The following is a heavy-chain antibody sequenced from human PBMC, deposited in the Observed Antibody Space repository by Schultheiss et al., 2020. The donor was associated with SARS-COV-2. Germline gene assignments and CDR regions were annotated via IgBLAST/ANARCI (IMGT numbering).Heavy chain of an antibody. J-gene: IGHJ4*02. CDR3: ARDLGCSGGSCYTPPFDY. V-gene: IGHV4-34*01. CDR2: INHSGST. D-gene: IGHD2-15*01. Sequence: SETLSLTCAVYGGSFSGYYWSWIRQPPGKGLEWIGEINHSGSTNYNPSLKSRVTISVDTSKNQFSLKLSSVTAADTAVYYCARDLGCSGGSCYTPPFDYWGQGTLVTVSS. CDR1: GGSFSGYY.